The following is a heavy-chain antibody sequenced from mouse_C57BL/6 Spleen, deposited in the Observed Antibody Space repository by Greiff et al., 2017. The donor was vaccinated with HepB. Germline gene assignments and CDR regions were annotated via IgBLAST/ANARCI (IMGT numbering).Heavy chain of an antibody. CDR3: ASYGNSNWYFDV. CDR2: ISDGGSYT. Sequence: EVQRVESGGGLVKPGGSLKLSCAASGFTFSSYAMSWVRQTPEKRLEWVATISDGGSYTYYPDNVKGRFTISRDNAKNNLYLQMSHLKSEDTAMYYCASYGNSNWYFDVWGTGTTVTVSS. CDR1: GFTFSSYA. J-gene: IGHJ1*03. D-gene: IGHD2-1*01. V-gene: IGHV5-4*01.